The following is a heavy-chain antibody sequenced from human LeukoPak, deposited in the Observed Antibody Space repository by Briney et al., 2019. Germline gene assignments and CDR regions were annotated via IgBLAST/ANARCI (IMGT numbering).Heavy chain of an antibody. CDR3: ARVGGMLTINNEAFDI. J-gene: IGHJ3*02. V-gene: IGHV4-59*01. CDR1: GGSMKSYY. D-gene: IGHD5-24*01. CDR2: IYYSGST. Sequence: SETLSLTCTVSGGSMKSYYWNWIRQPPGKGLEWIGYIYYSGSTNYNPSLKSRVTISVNTSKNQFSLKLTSVTAADTAIYYCARVGGMLTINNEAFDIWGQGTVVTVS.